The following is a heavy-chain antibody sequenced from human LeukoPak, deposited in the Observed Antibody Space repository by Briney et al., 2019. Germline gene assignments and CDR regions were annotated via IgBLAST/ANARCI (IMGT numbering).Heavy chain of an antibody. CDR2: ISGTTGTT. CDR1: GFSFSSYA. D-gene: IGHD4-17*01. Sequence: PGGSLRLSCAASGFSFSSYAMSWIRQAPGKGLEWLSAISGTTGTTFYADSVKGRFTISRDNSKNTLFLQMNSLRAEDTAVHYCATKTSYGDRYFDYWGQGTLVTVSS. CDR3: ATKTSYGDRYFDY. J-gene: IGHJ4*02. V-gene: IGHV3-23*01.